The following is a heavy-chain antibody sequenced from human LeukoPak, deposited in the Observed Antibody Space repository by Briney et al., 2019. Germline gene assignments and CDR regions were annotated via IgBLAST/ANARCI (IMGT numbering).Heavy chain of an antibody. Sequence: PGGSLRLSCAASGFTVSSNYMSWARQAPGKGLEWVSVIYSGDSTYYADSVKGRFTISRDNSKNTLYLQMNSLRAEDTAVYYCAKDQLLGGSYTFDYWGQGTLVTVSS. CDR2: IYSGDST. J-gene: IGHJ4*02. CDR3: AKDQLLGGSYTFDY. V-gene: IGHV3-66*01. CDR1: GFTVSSNY. D-gene: IGHD1-26*01.